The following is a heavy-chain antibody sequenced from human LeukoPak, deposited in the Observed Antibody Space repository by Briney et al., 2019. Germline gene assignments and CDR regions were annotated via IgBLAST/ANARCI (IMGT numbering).Heavy chain of an antibody. CDR1: GYTFTNYG. V-gene: IGHV1-18*01. J-gene: IGHJ4*02. CDR3: ARVGAYCTSASCLDY. D-gene: IGHD2-2*01. CDR2: ISAYNGNT. Sequence: ASVKVSCKASGYTFTNYGISWVRQAPGQGLEWMGWISAYNGNTNYAQKLQGRVTMTTDTSTSTAYMELRSLTSDDTAVYYCARVGAYCTSASCLDYWGQGTLVTVSS.